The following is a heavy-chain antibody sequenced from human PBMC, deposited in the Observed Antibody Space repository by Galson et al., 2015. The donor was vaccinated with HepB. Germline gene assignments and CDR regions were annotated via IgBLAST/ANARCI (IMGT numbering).Heavy chain of an antibody. Sequence: SLRLSCAASGFTFSRHGMHWVRQAPGKGLEWVALIWYDGSNQYYGDSVKGRFTISRDNAKNTLYLQMNSLRVEDTAVYYCAREDPTVAVAVLDYWGQGTLVAVS. CDR1: GFTFSRHG. V-gene: IGHV3-33*01. D-gene: IGHD2-2*01. J-gene: IGHJ4*02. CDR2: IWYDGSNQ. CDR3: AREDPTVAVAVLDY.